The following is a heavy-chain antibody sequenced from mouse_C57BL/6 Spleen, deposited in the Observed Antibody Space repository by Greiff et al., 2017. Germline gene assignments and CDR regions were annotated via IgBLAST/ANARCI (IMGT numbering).Heavy chain of an antibody. Sequence: QVQLQQSGAELVKPGASVKMSCKASGYTFTSYWITWVKQRPGQGLEWIGDIYPGSGSTNYNEKFKSKATLTVDTSSSTAYMQLSSLTSEDSAVYYCAREGAYGSGGFFDYWGQGTTLTVSS. J-gene: IGHJ2*01. CDR2: IYPGSGST. CDR3: AREGAYGSGGFFDY. D-gene: IGHD1-1*01. V-gene: IGHV1-55*01. CDR1: GYTFTSYW.